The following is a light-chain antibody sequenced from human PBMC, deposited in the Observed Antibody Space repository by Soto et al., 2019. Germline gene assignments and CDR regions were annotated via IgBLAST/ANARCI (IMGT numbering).Light chain of an antibody. CDR1: QTISSW. Sequence: DIRMTQSPSTLSGSVGDRVTITCRASQTISSWLAWYQQKPGKAPKLLIYKASTLKSGVPSRFSGSGSGTEFTLTISSLQPDDFATYYCRQSHSTPLTFGGGTKVDIK. J-gene: IGKJ4*01. CDR3: RQSHSTPLT. CDR2: KAS. V-gene: IGKV1-5*03.